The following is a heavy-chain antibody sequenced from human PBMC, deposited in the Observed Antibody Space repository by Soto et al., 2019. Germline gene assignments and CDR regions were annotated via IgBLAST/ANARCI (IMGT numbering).Heavy chain of an antibody. CDR3: ARDAVITMFRGPSPRGYYFDY. V-gene: IGHV1-18*04. D-gene: IGHD3-10*01. CDR2: ISAYNGNT. CDR1: GYTFTSYG. J-gene: IGHJ4*02. Sequence: ASVKVSCKASGYTFTSYGISWVRQAPGQGLEWMGWISAYNGNTNYAQKLQGRVTMTTDTSTSTAYMELSSLRSDDTAVYYCARDAVITMFRGPSPRGYYFDYWGQGTLVTVSS.